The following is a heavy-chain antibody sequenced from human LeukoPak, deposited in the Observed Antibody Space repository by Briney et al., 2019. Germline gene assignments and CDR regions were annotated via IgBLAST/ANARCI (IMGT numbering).Heavy chain of an antibody. Sequence: GASVKVSCKASGYTFTGYYMHWVRQAPGKGLEWMGGFDPEDGETIYAQKFQGRVTMTEDTSTDTAYMELSSLRSEDTAVYYCATDPGDTAMEGYWGQGTLVTVSS. J-gene: IGHJ4*02. V-gene: IGHV1-24*01. CDR3: ATDPGDTAMEGY. D-gene: IGHD5-18*01. CDR1: GYTFTGYY. CDR2: FDPEDGET.